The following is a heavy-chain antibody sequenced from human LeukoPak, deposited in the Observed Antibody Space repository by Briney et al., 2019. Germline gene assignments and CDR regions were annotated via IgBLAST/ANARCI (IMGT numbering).Heavy chain of an antibody. J-gene: IGHJ6*04. CDR2: ISSSGSTI. CDR3: ARPIIYYYYGMDV. CDR1: GFTFSSYE. Sequence: PGGSLRFSCAASGFTFSSYEMNWVRQAPGKGLEWVSYISSSGSTIYYADSVKGRFTISRDNAKNSLYLQMNSLRAEDTAVYYCARPIIYYYYGMDVWGKGTTVTVSS. V-gene: IGHV3-48*03.